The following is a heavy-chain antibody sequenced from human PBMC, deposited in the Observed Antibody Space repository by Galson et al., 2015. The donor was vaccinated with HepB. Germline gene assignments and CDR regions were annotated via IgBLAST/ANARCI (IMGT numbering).Heavy chain of an antibody. CDR1: GGSISSSSYY. CDR3: ARHPPRRITNILTGYYATPRFDP. CDR2: IYYSGST. J-gene: IGHJ5*02. D-gene: IGHD3-9*01. Sequence: SETLSLTCAVSGGSISSSSYYWGWIRQPPGKGLEWIGSIYYSGSTYYNPSLKSRVTISVDTSKNQFSLKLSSVTAADTAVYYCARHPPRRITNILTGYYATPRFDPWGQGTLVTVSS. V-gene: IGHV4-39*01.